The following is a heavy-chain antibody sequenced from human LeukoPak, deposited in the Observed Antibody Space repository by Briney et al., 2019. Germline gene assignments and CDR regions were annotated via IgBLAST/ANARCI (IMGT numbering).Heavy chain of an antibody. D-gene: IGHD3-22*01. Sequence: KPSETLSLTCTVSGGSISSYYRSWIRQPPGKGLEWIGYIYYSGSTNYNPSLKSRVTISVDTSKNQFSLKLSSVTAADTAVYYCARTSDSSGYHVYYFDYWGQGTLVTVSS. CDR3: ARTSDSSGYHVYYFDY. CDR2: IYYSGST. V-gene: IGHV4-59*01. CDR1: GGSISSYY. J-gene: IGHJ4*02.